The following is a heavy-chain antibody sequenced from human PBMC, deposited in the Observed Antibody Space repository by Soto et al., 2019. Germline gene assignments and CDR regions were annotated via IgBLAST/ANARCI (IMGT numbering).Heavy chain of an antibody. J-gene: IGHJ6*02. V-gene: IGHV1-69*12. Sequence: QVQLVQSGAAVKKPGSSVKVSCKASGDTFSSYAISWVRQAPGQGLEWMGGIIPMFDASTYAQKFQARVTFTADESTATAYTELLRLRSDDTAVYYCARGPKDPDPCCYGLDVWGQGTAVTVSS. D-gene: IGHD2-15*01. CDR2: IIPMFDAS. CDR1: GDTFSSYA. CDR3: ARGPKDPDPCCYGLDV.